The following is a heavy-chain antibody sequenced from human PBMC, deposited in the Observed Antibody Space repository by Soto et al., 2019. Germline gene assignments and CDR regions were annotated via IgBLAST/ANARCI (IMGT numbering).Heavy chain of an antibody. CDR2: ITGGSGFT. V-gene: IGHV3-23*01. CDR1: GFTFSTFA. D-gene: IGHD1-26*01. J-gene: IGHJ4*02. CDR3: AKSGPTNYFDF. Sequence: PGGSLRLSCAASGFTFSTFAMNWVRQAPGKGLEWVSGITGGSGFTFYADSVKGRFTISGDDSENTLFLQMSSLRAEDTAKYYCAKSGPTNYFDFWGQGTLVTVSS.